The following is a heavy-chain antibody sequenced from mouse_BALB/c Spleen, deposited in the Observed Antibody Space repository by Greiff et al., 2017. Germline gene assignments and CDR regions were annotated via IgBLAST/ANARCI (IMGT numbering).Heavy chain of an antibody. CDR2: ISSGSSTI. CDR1: GFTFSSFG. D-gene: IGHD4-1*01. Sequence: EVKVVESGGGLVQPGGSRKLSCAASGFTFSSFGMHWVRQAPEKGLEWVAYISSGSSTIYYADTVKGRFTISRDNPKNTLFLQMTSLRSEDTAMYYCARWTNWDGFAYWGQGTLVTVSA. J-gene: IGHJ3*01. V-gene: IGHV5-17*02. CDR3: ARWTNWDGFAY.